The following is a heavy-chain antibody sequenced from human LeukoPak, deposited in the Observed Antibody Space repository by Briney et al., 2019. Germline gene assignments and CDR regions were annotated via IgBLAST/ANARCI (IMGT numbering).Heavy chain of an antibody. D-gene: IGHD3-10*01. CDR1: GYSFTSYW. J-gene: IGHJ4*02. V-gene: IGHV1-18*04. CDR2: ISAYNGNT. Sequence: GESLKISCKGSGYSFTSYWISWVRQAPGQGLEWMGWISAYNGNTNYAQKLQGRVTMTTDTSTSTAYMELRSLRSDDTAVYHCARDGRFGELSDYWGQGTLVTVSS. CDR3: ARDGRFGELSDY.